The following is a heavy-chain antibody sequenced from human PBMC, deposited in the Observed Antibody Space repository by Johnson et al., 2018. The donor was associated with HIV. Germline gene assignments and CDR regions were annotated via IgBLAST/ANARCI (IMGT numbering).Heavy chain of an antibody. CDR1: GFTFSNYA. D-gene: IGHD3-10*01. Sequence: VQLVESGGGVVQPGRSLRLSCAATGFTFSNYAMHWVRQAPGKGLEWVGRIKSRSDGGATDHAAPVKGRFTISRDDSKNTLYLQMNSLKVEDTAVYYCTTDGLWFGDPSFDIWGQGTVVTVSS. CDR2: IKSRSDGGAT. V-gene: IGHV3-15*01. J-gene: IGHJ3*02. CDR3: TTDGLWFGDPSFDI.